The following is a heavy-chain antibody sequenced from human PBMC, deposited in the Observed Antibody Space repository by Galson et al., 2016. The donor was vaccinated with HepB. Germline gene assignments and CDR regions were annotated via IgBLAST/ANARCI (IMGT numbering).Heavy chain of an antibody. CDR3: ARKYSSSWYDYYYYGMDV. J-gene: IGHJ6*02. D-gene: IGHD6-13*01. Sequence: SVKVSCKASGYTFSSYAMNWVRQAPRQGLEWMGWINTNTGRPTYAQGFTGRFVFSLDTSVSTVYLQISSLKAEDTAVYYCARKYSSSWYDYYYYGMDVWGQGTTVTVSS. CDR1: GYTFSSYA. V-gene: IGHV7-4-1*02. CDR2: INTNTGRP.